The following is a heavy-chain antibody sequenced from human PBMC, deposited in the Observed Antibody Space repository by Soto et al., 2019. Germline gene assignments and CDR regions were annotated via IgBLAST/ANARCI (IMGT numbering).Heavy chain of an antibody. D-gene: IGHD1-1*01. Sequence: QVQLQQWGAGLLKPSETLSLTCAVSGGSLSDYYWPWIRQSPGKGLEWIGEIHPSGSTYYNPSLRSRVTISVDTSKNQFSLKLTSLTAADTAIYYCARGRDEYKLGNVWGHGNTVTFSS. V-gene: IGHV4-34*01. CDR2: IHPSGST. CDR1: GGSLSDYY. J-gene: IGHJ6*02. CDR3: ARGRDEYKLGNV.